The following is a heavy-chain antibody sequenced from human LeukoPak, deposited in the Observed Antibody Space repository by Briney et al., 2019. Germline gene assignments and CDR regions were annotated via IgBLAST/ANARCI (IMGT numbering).Heavy chain of an antibody. D-gene: IGHD6-25*01. V-gene: IGHV3-74*01. CDR2: ITGDGSST. CDR3: ARPLRSAVNIDY. CDR1: GFTFSSYW. Sequence: GESLRLSCAASGFTFSSYWMHWVRQAPGKGLVWVSRITGDGSSTSYADSVKGRFTISRDNAQNSLYLQMNSLRAEDTAVYYCARPLRSAVNIDYWGQGTLVTASS. J-gene: IGHJ4*02.